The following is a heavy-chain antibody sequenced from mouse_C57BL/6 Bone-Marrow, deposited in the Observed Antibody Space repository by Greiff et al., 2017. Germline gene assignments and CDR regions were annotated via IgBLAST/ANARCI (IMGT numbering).Heavy chain of an antibody. CDR1: GYAFTSYW. CDR3: AREDGYYNYYYAMDY. J-gene: IGHJ4*01. V-gene: IGHV1-64*01. Sequence: VQLQQPGAELVKPGASVKLSCKASGYAFTSYWIEWVKQRPGQGLEWIGMIHPSSGSTNYNEKFKSKATLTVDKSSSTAYMQLSSLTSEDSAVYYCAREDGYYNYYYAMDYWGQGTSVTVSS. CDR2: IHPSSGST. D-gene: IGHD2-3*01.